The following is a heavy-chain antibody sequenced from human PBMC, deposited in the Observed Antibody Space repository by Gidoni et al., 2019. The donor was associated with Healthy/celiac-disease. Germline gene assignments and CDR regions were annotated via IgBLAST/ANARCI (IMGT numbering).Heavy chain of an antibody. J-gene: IGHJ5*02. Sequence: QVQLVESGGGVVQPGRSLRLSCAASGFPFSSYAMHWVRQAPGKGLEWVAVISYDGSNKYYADSVKGRFTSSRDNSKNTLYLQMNSLRAEDTAVYYCARSSSGRYLALSWFDPWGQGTLVTVSS. CDR3: ARSSSGRYLALSWFDP. V-gene: IGHV3-30-3*01. CDR1: GFPFSSYA. D-gene: IGHD3-10*01. CDR2: ISYDGSNK.